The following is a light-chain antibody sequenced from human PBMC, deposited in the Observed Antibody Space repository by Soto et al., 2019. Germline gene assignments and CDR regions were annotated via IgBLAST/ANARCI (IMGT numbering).Light chain of an antibody. CDR1: QSVSSSS. CDR2: GAS. J-gene: IGKJ2*01. CDR3: QQYGGSPLVT. V-gene: IGKV3-20*01. Sequence: EIVLTQSPGTLSLSPGERATLSCRASQSVSSSSLAWYQQKPGQAPRLLVYGASSRATGIPDRFSGSGSGTDFTLTISSLEPEDFAVYYCQQYGGSPLVTFGQGTKLEIK.